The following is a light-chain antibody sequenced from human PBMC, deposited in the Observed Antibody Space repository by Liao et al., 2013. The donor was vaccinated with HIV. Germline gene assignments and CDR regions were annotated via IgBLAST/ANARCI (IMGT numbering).Light chain of an antibody. J-gene: IGLJ3*02. Sequence: SYELTQPPSVSVSPGQTASITCSGDNLGNKYVWWYQQKPGQSPVKVIHKDSQRPSGIPERFSGSNSGNTATLTISGTQPMDEADYYCQAWDTFNLVFGGGTKLTVL. CDR1: NLGNKY. V-gene: IGLV3-1*01. CDR2: KDS. CDR3: QAWDTFNLV.